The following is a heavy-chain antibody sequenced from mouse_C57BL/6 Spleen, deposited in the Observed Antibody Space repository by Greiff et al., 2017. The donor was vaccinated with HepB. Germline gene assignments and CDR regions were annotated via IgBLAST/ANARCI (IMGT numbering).Heavy chain of an antibody. V-gene: IGHV5-6*01. CDR1: GFTFSSYG. J-gene: IGHJ2*01. CDR2: ISSGGSYT. Sequence: EVQLVESGGDLVKPGGSLKLSCAASGFTFSSYGMSWVRQTPDKRLEWVATISSGGSYTYYPDSVKGRFTISRDNAKNNLYLKMSSLKSEDTAMYYCTRRDPFYFDYWGQGTTLTVAS. CDR3: TRRDPFYFDY.